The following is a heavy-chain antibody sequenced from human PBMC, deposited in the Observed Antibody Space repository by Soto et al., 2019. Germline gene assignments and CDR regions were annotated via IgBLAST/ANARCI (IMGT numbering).Heavy chain of an antibody. CDR1: GGSISSYY. Sequence: QVQLQESGPGLVKPSVTLSLTCTVSGGSISSYYWSWIRQPPGKGLEWIGYIYYSGSTNYNPSLKSRVTISVDTSKNQFSLKLSSVTAADTAVYYCARHSSSWEQYFQHWGQGTLVTVSS. V-gene: IGHV4-59*01. CDR2: IYYSGST. D-gene: IGHD6-13*01. J-gene: IGHJ1*01. CDR3: ARHSSSWEQYFQH.